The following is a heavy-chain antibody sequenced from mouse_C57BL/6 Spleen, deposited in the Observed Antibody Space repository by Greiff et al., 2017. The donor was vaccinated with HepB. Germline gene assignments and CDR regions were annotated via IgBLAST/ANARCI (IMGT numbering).Heavy chain of an antibody. CDR1: GYTFTSYW. CDR3: ARRGDYDDFDY. D-gene: IGHD2-4*01. J-gene: IGHJ2*01. V-gene: IGHV1-64*01. Sequence: QVQLQQPGAELVKPGASVKLSCKASGYTFTSYWMHWVKQRPGQGLEWIGMIHPNSGSTNYNEKFKSKATLTVDKSSSTAYMQLSSLTSEDSAVYYCARRGDYDDFDYWGQGTTLTVSS. CDR2: IHPNSGST.